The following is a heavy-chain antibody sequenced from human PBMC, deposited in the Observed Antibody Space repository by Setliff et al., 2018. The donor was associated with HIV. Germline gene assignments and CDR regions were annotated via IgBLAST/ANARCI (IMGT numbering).Heavy chain of an antibody. CDR1: GFTFNNFA. CDR2: MPPTSGKT. J-gene: IGHJ3*02. V-gene: IGHV3-23*01. CDR3: ARDHSIGGPIAAAGTGGAFDI. Sequence: GGSLRLSCAASGFTFNNFAMSWVRQAPGKGLEWVSGMPPTSGKTYYADSVKGRFTISRDNSKNTVHLQMNSLTADDTAVYYCARDHSIGGPIAAAGTGGAFDIWGQGTMVTVSS. D-gene: IGHD6-13*01.